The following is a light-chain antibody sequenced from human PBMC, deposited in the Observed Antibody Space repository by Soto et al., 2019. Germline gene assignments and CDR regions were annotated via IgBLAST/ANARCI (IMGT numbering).Light chain of an antibody. V-gene: IGLV1-40*01. CDR1: GSNIGAGYD. CDR3: QSYDSSLSGLYV. Sequence: QPVLKQPPSVSGAPGQRVTISCTGSGSNIGAGYDVHWYQQLPGTAPKLLIYGNSNRPSGVPDRFSGSKSGTSASLAITGLQAEDEADYYCQSYDSSLSGLYVFGTGTKVTVL. CDR2: GNS. J-gene: IGLJ1*01.